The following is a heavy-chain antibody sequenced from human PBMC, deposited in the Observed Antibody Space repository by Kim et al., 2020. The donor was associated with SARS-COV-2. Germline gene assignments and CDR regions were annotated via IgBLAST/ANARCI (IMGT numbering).Heavy chain of an antibody. CDR3: ARGRERNGYSSSWYYPYYYGMDV. Sequence: SQTLSLTCAISGDSVSSNSAAWNWIRQSPSRGLEWLGRTYYRSKWYNDYAVSVKSRITINPDTSKNQFSLQLNSVTPEDTAVYYCARGRERNGYSSSWYYPYYYGMDVWGQGTTVTVSS. V-gene: IGHV6-1*01. CDR1: GDSVSSNSAA. CDR2: TYYRSKWYN. D-gene: IGHD6-13*01. J-gene: IGHJ6*02.